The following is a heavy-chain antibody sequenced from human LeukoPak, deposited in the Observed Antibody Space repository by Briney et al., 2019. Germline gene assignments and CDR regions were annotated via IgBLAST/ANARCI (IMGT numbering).Heavy chain of an antibody. Sequence: KPGGSLRLSCAASGFTFSDYYMSWIRQAPGKGLEWVSYISSSGSTIYYADSVKGRFTISRDNAKNSLYLQMNSLRAEDTAVYYCAGDLGRQQPAPDYWGQGTLVTVSS. CDR2: ISSSGSTI. CDR1: GFTFSDYY. J-gene: IGHJ4*02. CDR3: AGDLGRQQPAPDY. D-gene: IGHD1-26*01. V-gene: IGHV3-11*01.